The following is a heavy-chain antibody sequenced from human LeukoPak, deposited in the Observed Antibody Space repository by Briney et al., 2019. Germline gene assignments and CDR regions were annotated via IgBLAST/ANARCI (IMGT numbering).Heavy chain of an antibody. CDR2: CYYSGGT. D-gene: IGHD7-27*01. CDR3: ARHVSTGDVWYFDL. CDR1: GGSISSSYYY. V-gene: IGHV4-39*01. J-gene: IGHJ2*01. Sequence: SETLSLTCTVSGGSISSSYYYWDWIRQPPGKGLEWIGSCYYSGGTYYSPSLKSRVTMSVDTSKNQFSLRLRSVTAADTAVYYCARHVSTGDVWYFDLWGRGTLVTVSS.